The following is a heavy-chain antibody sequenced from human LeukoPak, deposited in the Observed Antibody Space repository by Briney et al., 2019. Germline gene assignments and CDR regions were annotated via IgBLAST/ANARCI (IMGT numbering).Heavy chain of an antibody. J-gene: IGHJ2*01. Sequence: GGSLRLSCAASGFTFSSYTMNWVRQAPGKGLEWVSSISSRSSYIYYADSVKGRFTISRDNAKNLLYLQMNSLRAEDTAVYYCARDAYCSTTSCKEYFDLWGRGTLVTVSS. CDR2: ISSRSSYI. CDR3: ARDAYCSTTSCKEYFDL. CDR1: GFTFSSYT. V-gene: IGHV3-21*01. D-gene: IGHD2-2*01.